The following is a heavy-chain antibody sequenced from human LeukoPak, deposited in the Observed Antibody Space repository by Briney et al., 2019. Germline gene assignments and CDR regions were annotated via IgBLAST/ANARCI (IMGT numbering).Heavy chain of an antibody. V-gene: IGHV3-66*01. J-gene: IGHJ4*02. CDR2: IYSGGST. D-gene: IGHD5-24*01. CDR1: GFTVSSKY. Sequence: GGSLRLSWAASGFTVSSKYMSWVRQAPGKGLEWVSVIYSGGSTYYADSVKGRFTISRDNSENTVYLQMNSLRAEDTAVYYCARESSGWLQLFDYWGQGTLVTVSS. CDR3: ARESSGWLQLFDY.